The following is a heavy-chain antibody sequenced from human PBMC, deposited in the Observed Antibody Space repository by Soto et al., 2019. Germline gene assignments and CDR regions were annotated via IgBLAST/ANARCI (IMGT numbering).Heavy chain of an antibody. Sequence: ETLSLTCTVSGDSISSSSYYLGWIRQPPGKGLEWIGDIYYSGTTHYNPSLKSRVTISIDTSKNQFSLKVRSVTAADTAVYYCARGYQSGYNFYYYAMDVWGLGTTVTVSS. D-gene: IGHD5-12*01. V-gene: IGHV4-39*01. CDR1: GDSISSSSYY. CDR3: ARGYQSGYNFYYYAMDV. CDR2: IYYSGTT. J-gene: IGHJ6*02.